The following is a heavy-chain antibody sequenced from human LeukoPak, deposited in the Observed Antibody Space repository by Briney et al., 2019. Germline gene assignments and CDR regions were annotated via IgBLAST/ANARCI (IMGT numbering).Heavy chain of an antibody. CDR2: VFDSGST. J-gene: IGHJ4*02. CDR1: GXSISNYW. V-gene: IGHV4-59*01. CDR3: ARGYSSSWNYFDY. Sequence: SETLSLTCTVSGXSISNYWWSWIRQPPGKGREWIGYVFDSGSTNYNPSLKSRVTISVDTSKKQFSLKLSSVTAADTAVYYCARGYSSSWNYFDYWGQGTLVSVSS. D-gene: IGHD6-13*01.